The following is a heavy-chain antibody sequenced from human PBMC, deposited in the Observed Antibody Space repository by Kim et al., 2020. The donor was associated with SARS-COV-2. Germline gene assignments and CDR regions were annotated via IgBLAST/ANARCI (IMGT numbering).Heavy chain of an antibody. CDR3: AKDLVGYGDYVYGMDV. J-gene: IGHJ6*02. CDR1: GFTFSSYG. Sequence: GGSLRLSCAASGFTFSSYGMHWVRQAPGKGLEWVAVISYDGSNKYYADSVKGRFTISRDNSKNTLYLQMNSLRAEDTAVYYCAKDLVGYGDYVYGMDVWGQGTTVTVSS. V-gene: IGHV3-30*18. CDR2: ISYDGSNK. D-gene: IGHD4-17*01.